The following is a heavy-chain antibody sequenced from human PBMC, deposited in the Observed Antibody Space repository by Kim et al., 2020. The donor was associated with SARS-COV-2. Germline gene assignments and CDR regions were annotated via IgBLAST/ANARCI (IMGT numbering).Heavy chain of an antibody. V-gene: IGHV3-21*01. CDR1: GFTFSSYS. Sequence: RGSLRLSCAASGFTFSSYSMNWVRQAPGKGLDWVSFISSSSSYIYYADSVKGRYTISRDNAKNSLYLQMNSLRAEDTAVYYCARGDITMIVVVQTNWFDPWGQGTLVTDSS. CDR3: ARGDITMIVVVQTNWFDP. D-gene: IGHD3-22*01. J-gene: IGHJ5*02. CDR2: ISSSSSYI.